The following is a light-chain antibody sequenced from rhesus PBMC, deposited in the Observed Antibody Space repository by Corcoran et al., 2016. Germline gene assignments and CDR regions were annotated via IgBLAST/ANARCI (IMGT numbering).Light chain of an antibody. Sequence: DIQMTQSPSSLSVSVGDKVTITCRASQGISSWLAWYQQRPGKAPKLLIYKASSLQSGGPSRVSGSGSGTDFTLSISSLQPEDFATYYCLQYNSSPLTFGGGTKVELK. CDR2: KAS. J-gene: IGKJ4*01. CDR1: QGISSW. V-gene: IGKV1-21*01. CDR3: LQYNSSPLT.